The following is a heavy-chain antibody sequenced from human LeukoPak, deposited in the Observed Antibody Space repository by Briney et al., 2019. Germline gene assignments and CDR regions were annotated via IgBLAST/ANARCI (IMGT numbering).Heavy chain of an antibody. Sequence: GGSLRLSCAASGFTFSSYWMSWVRQAPGKGLEWVANIKQDGSEKYYVDSMKGRFTISRDNAKNSLYLQMNSLKAEDTAVYYCARGKYYYDSTGYYPGGDYWGQGTLVTVSS. J-gene: IGHJ4*02. V-gene: IGHV3-7*01. CDR3: ARGKYYYDSTGYYPGGDY. CDR1: GFTFSSYW. D-gene: IGHD3-22*01. CDR2: IKQDGSEK.